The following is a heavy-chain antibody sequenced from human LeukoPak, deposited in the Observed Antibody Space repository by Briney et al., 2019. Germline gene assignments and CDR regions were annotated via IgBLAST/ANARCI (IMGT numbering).Heavy chain of an antibody. J-gene: IGHJ4*02. V-gene: IGHV4-38-2*01. CDR3: ARVPHAVEGSMKAVFIHYFDY. D-gene: IGHD3-22*01. CDR2: IDHSGNT. CDR1: GYSINSGYC. Sequence: KPSETLSLTCAVSGYSINSGYCWGWIRPPPGKGLEWIGGIDHSGNTHYNPSLKNRVTISVDTSKNEFSLKLSSVTATDTAVYYCARVPHAVEGSMKAVFIHYFDYWGQGSLVTVSS.